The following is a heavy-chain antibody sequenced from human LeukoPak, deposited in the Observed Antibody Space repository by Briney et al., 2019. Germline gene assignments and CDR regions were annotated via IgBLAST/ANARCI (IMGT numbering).Heavy chain of an antibody. V-gene: IGHV3-23*01. CDR3: TRDPSY. CDR2: ISDSGGSK. CDR1: GFTFSSYA. J-gene: IGHJ4*02. Sequence: GGSLRLSYAASGFTFSSYAMNWVRQAPGKGLEWVSVISDSGGSKYYADSVQGRFTTSRDNSKNTLYLQMNSLRLEDTAIYYYTRDPSYWGQGTLVTVSS.